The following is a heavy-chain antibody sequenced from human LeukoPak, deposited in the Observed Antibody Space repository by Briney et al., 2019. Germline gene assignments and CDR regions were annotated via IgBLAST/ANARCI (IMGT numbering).Heavy chain of an antibody. D-gene: IGHD2-2*01. CDR2: ISAYNGNT. Sequence: ASVKVSCKASGYTFTSYGISWVRQAPGQGLEWMGWISAYNGNTNYAQKLQGRVTMTTDTSTSTAYMELRSLRSDDTAVYYCARDYCSSTSCYDGGSDWFDPWGQEPWSPSPQ. CDR1: GYTFTSYG. CDR3: ARDYCSSTSCYDGGSDWFDP. V-gene: IGHV1-18*01. J-gene: IGHJ5*02.